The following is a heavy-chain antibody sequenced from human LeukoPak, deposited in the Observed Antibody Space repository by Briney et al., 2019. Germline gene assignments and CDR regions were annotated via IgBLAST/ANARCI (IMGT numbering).Heavy chain of an antibody. J-gene: IGHJ4*02. CDR2: IYYSGNT. CDR3: ANSANYGGNSGYFDY. D-gene: IGHD4-23*01. V-gene: IGHV4-39*01. Sequence: TGGSLRLSWAPSGFTFSRHGMHWVSQPPGKGLEWIGSIYYSGNTYYNPSLKSRVTISIDTSKNQFSLKLSSVTAADTAVYYCANSANYGGNSGYFDYWGQGTLVTVSS. CDR1: GFTFSRHGMH.